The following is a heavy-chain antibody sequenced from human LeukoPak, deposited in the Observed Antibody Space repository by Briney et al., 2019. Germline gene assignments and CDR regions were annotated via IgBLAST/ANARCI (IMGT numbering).Heavy chain of an antibody. D-gene: IGHD5-18*01. CDR3: ARHTAMPDPFHYYYMDV. CDR2: IYYSGST. J-gene: IGHJ6*03. Sequence: PSETLSLTCTVSGGSISSYYWSWIRQPPGKGLDGIGYIYYSGSTNYNPSLKSRVTISVDTSKNQFSLKLSSVTAADTAVYYCARHTAMPDPFHYYYMDVWGKGTTVTVSS. CDR1: GGSISSYY. V-gene: IGHV4-59*01.